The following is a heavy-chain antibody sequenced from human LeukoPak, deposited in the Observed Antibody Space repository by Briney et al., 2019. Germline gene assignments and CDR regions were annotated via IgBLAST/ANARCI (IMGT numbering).Heavy chain of an antibody. J-gene: IGHJ4*02. Sequence: GASVKVSCKACGYTFTTSTMQWVRQVPGQRLEWMGCINAGNDNTEFSERFQDRVTITRDTSASTVYMELSSLTSEDTAVYYCAKGYNYGSWRVHYWGQGTLVTVSS. D-gene: IGHD3-10*01. V-gene: IGHV1-3*01. CDR2: INAGNDNT. CDR3: AKGYNYGSWRVHY. CDR1: GYTFTTST.